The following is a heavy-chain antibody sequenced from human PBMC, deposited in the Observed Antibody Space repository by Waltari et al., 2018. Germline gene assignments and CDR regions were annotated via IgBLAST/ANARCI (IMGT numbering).Heavy chain of an antibody. Sequence: QVQLQQWGAGLLKPSETLSLTCAVYGGSFSGYYWSWIRQPPGKGLEWIGEINHSGSTNYNPSLKSRVTISVDTSKNQFSLKLSSVTAADTAVYYCARLSVFWSGYYGYYYYYGMDVWGQGTTVSVSS. CDR3: ARLSVFWSGYYGYYYYYGMDV. J-gene: IGHJ6*02. CDR2: INHSGST. V-gene: IGHV4-34*01. CDR1: GGSFSGYY. D-gene: IGHD3-3*01.